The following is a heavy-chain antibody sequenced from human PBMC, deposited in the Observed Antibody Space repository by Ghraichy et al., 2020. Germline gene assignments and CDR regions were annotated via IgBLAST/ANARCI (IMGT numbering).Heavy chain of an antibody. CDR1: GYTFTGYH. V-gene: IGHV1-2*02. Sequence: ASVKVSCKASGYTFTGYHVHWVRQAPGQGLEWMGWMDPNSDGKNYAQKFQGRVSMTSDTSISTAYVELSGLRPDDTAVYYCARASSMVKLDFWAQGTLVTVFS. D-gene: IGHD2-8*01. CDR2: MDPNSDGK. CDR3: ARASSMVKLDF. J-gene: IGHJ4*02.